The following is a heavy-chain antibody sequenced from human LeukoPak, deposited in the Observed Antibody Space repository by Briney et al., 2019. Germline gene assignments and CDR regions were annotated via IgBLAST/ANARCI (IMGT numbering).Heavy chain of an antibody. J-gene: IGHJ6*02. CDR1: GFIFSSYA. CDR2: ISGSGSDT. CDR3: AKVPYSDYGSGRPPFMDV. Sequence: GGSLRLSCAASGFIFSSYAMSWIRQAPGKGLEWASTISGSGSDTYYADSVKGRFTISRDHSENTLYLQMNSLGAEDTAIYYCAKVPYSDYGSGRPPFMDVWGQGTTVAVSS. D-gene: IGHD3-10*01. V-gene: IGHV3-23*01.